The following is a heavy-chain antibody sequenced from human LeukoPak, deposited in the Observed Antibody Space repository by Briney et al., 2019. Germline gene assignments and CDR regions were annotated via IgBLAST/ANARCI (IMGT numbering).Heavy chain of an antibody. CDR3: ARRSTVIAGYYYMDV. J-gene: IGHJ6*03. CDR1: GFTFSSYG. Sequence: PGGSLRLSCAASGFTFSSYGMHWVRQSPGKGLEWLANIRPDGSDTAYVDSVKGRFTIDRDNARNSLYLQMNSLRVEETAVYYCARRSTVIAGYYYMDVWGKGTSVTVSS. D-gene: IGHD4-11*01. CDR2: IRPDGSDT. V-gene: IGHV3-7*01.